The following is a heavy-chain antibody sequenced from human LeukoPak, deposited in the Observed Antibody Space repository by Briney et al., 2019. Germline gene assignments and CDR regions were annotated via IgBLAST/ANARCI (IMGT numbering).Heavy chain of an antibody. J-gene: IGHJ4*02. D-gene: IGHD4-23*01. Sequence: PGESLKISCKGSGYSFTSYWIGWVRQMPGKGLEWMGIIYPGDSDTRYSPSFQGQVTISADKSISTAYLQWSSLKASDTAMYYCARPYGGNSGPYFFDYWGQGTLVTVSS. CDR2: IYPGDSDT. V-gene: IGHV5-51*01. CDR3: ARPYGGNSGPYFFDY. CDR1: GYSFTSYW.